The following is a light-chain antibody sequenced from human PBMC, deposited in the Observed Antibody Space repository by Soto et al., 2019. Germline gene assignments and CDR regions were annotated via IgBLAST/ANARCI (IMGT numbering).Light chain of an antibody. Sequence: QSVLTQPPSVSGAPGQRVTISCTGSSSNIGANYDVHWYQQLPGTAPKLLIYANINRPSGVPGRFSGSKSGTSASLAITGLQAEDEADYYCQSYDSSLSGYVFGPGTKLTVL. CDR2: ANI. J-gene: IGLJ1*01. CDR1: SSNIGANYD. V-gene: IGLV1-40*01. CDR3: QSYDSSLSGYV.